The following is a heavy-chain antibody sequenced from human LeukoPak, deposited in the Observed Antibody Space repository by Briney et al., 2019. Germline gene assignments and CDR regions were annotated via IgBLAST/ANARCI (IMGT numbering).Heavy chain of an antibody. CDR1: GFTVNSND. CDR2: IYSGGST. J-gene: IGHJ4*02. D-gene: IGHD3-16*01. Sequence: GGSLRLSCAASGFTVNSNDMSWVRQAPGKGLEWVSVIYSGGSTYYADSVKGRLTISGDNSKNTLYLQMNSLRAEDTAVYYCARIGGDYWGQGTLVTVSS. V-gene: IGHV3-53*01. CDR3: ARIGGDY.